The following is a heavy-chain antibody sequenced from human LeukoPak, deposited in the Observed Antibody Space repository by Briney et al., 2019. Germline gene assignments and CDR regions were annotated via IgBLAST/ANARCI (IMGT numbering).Heavy chain of an antibody. CDR3: ARGSNFPYYYYYYMDV. D-gene: IGHD4-11*01. Sequence: PSETLSLTCTVSGGSISSSSYYWGWIRQPPGKGLEWIGSIYYSGSTYYNPSLKSRVTISVDTSKNQFSLKLSSVTAADTAVYYCARGSNFPYYYYYYMDVWGKGTTVTVSS. CDR2: IYYSGST. V-gene: IGHV4-39*07. J-gene: IGHJ6*03. CDR1: GGSISSSSYY.